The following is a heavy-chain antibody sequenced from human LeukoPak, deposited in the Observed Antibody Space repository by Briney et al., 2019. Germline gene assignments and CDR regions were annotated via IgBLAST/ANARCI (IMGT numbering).Heavy chain of an antibody. CDR2: IYYSGST. J-gene: IGHJ4*02. V-gene: IGHV4-39*01. D-gene: IGHD6-6*01. Sequence: SETLSLTCTVSGGSISSSSYYWGWIRQPPGKGLEWIGSIYYSGSTYYNPSLKSRVTISVDTSKNQFSLKLSSVTAADTAVYYCATPDSSVIRSSSENFDYWGQGTLVTVSS. CDR3: ATPDSSVIRSSSENFDY. CDR1: GGSISSSSYY.